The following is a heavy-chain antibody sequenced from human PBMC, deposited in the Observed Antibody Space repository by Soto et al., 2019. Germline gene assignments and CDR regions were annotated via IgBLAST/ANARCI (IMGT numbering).Heavy chain of an antibody. J-gene: IGHJ4*02. CDR2: IYSTGNT. D-gene: IGHD2-2*01. CDR3: ARGRIVVVPAAMMLRY. CDR1: GGSITSYY. Sequence: SETLSLTCTVSGGSITSYYWSWIRQPPGKGLEWIGHIYSTGNTNYNPSLKSRVTISVDRSNYQFSLNLISVTAADTAVYYCARGRIVVVPAAMMLRYWGQGTLVTSPQ. V-gene: IGHV4-59*12.